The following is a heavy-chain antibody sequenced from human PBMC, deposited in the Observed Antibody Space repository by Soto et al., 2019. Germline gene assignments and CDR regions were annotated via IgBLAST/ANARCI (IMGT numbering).Heavy chain of an antibody. J-gene: IGHJ6*02. V-gene: IGHV4-39*01. Sequence: PSETLSLTCTVSGGSIGSSSYYWGWIRQPPGKGLEWIGSIYYSGSTYYNPSLKSRVTISVDTSKNQFSLKLSSVTAADTAVYYCARTPRSYFDWLSLSGGMDVWGQGTTVTVSS. CDR3: ARTPRSYFDWLSLSGGMDV. D-gene: IGHD3-9*01. CDR2: IYYSGST. CDR1: GGSIGSSSYY.